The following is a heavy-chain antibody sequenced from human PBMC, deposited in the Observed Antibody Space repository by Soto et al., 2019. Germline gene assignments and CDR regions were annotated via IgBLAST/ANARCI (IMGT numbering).Heavy chain of an antibody. CDR3: ARRVEGYFDY. J-gene: IGHJ4*02. Sequence: EVQLLESGGGLVRPGGSLTLSCAASGFTFSDYTMTWVRQAPGKVLECISVILADFNTYYAGSVRGRFTISRDNSKNTLSLEMDGLRADDTAVYYCARRVEGYFDYWGQGALVTVSS. CDR1: GFTFSDYT. V-gene: IGHV3-23*03. CDR2: ILADFNT.